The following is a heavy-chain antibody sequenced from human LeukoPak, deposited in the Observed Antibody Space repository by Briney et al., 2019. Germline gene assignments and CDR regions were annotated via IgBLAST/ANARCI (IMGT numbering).Heavy chain of an antibody. Sequence: GGSLRLSCAASGFTFSSYSMNWVRQAPGKGLEWVANIKQDGSRKNYLDSVKGRFTISRDNAKNSLYLHMNSLRAEDTAVYYCARETPDSSGWDWGQGTLVTVSS. CDR2: IKQDGSRK. J-gene: IGHJ4*02. CDR3: ARETPDSSGWD. CDR1: GFTFSSYS. D-gene: IGHD6-19*01. V-gene: IGHV3-7*01.